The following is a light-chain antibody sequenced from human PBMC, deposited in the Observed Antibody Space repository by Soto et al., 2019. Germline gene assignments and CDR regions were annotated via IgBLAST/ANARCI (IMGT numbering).Light chain of an antibody. Sequence: DIQMTQSPSTLSASVGDRVTITCRASQNINTDLAWYQQKPGKVPNLLIYHDSSLVTGVPSRFSGSGSGTEFTLTISSLQPDDFAAYYCQQYSTLWTFGQGTKVDIK. V-gene: IGKV1-5*01. CDR1: QNINTD. J-gene: IGKJ1*01. CDR3: QQYSTLWT. CDR2: HDS.